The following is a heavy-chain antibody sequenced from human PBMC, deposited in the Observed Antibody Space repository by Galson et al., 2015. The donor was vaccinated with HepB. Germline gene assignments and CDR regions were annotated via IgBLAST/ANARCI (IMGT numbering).Heavy chain of an antibody. Sequence: SLRLSCAASGFTFSSYSMNWVRQAPGKGLEWVSSISSSSSYIYYADSVKGRFTISRDNAKNSLYLQMNCLRAEDTAVYYCATAEPNSGSSILSYYYYYGMDVWGQGTTVTVSS. CDR1: GFTFSSYS. CDR2: ISSSSSYI. V-gene: IGHV3-21*01. CDR3: ATAEPNSGSSILSYYYYYGMDV. D-gene: IGHD1-26*01. J-gene: IGHJ6*02.